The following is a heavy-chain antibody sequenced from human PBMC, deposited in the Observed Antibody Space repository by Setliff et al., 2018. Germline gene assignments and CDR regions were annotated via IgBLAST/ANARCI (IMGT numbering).Heavy chain of an antibody. D-gene: IGHD1-26*01. Sequence: SETLSLTCAVSGLSTSGEYYWGWIRQPPGGGPEWIGIIYHDGRAYYSTSLKSRVNLSLDMSKTQFSLKLSSVTAADTAVYYCARKGISALSGAFDMWGQGTMVTVSS. J-gene: IGHJ3*02. V-gene: IGHV4-38-2*01. CDR1: GLSTSGEYY. CDR2: IYHDGRA. CDR3: ARKGISALSGAFDM.